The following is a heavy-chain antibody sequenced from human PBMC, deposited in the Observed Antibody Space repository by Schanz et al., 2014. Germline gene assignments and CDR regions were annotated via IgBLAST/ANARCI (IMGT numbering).Heavy chain of an antibody. CDR2: IYTSGST. V-gene: IGHV4-61*02. CDR1: GGSISSGNYY. Sequence: QVQLQESGPGLVKPSQTLSLTCTVSGGSISSGNYYWNWIRQPAGKGLEWIGRIYTSGSTNYNPSLKGRVPISLDTSKNKFPLNWRSLPAADTAVYYCASRASGWYALGYFDYWGQGAPVTVSS. CDR3: ASRASGWYALGYFDY. J-gene: IGHJ4*02. D-gene: IGHD6-19*01.